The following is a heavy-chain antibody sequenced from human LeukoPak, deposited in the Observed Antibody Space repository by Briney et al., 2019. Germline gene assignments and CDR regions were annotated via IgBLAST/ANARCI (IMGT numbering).Heavy chain of an antibody. CDR3: ARDYSRYDILTGYEFDP. D-gene: IGHD3-9*01. Sequence: VASVKLSCKASGYTFTSYAMNWVRQAPGQGLEWMGWINTNTGNPTYAHGFTGRFVFSLDTSVSTAYLQISSLKAEDTAVYYCARDYSRYDILTGYEFDPWGQGTLVTVSS. CDR1: GYTFTSYA. J-gene: IGHJ5*02. V-gene: IGHV7-4-1*02. CDR2: INTNTGNP.